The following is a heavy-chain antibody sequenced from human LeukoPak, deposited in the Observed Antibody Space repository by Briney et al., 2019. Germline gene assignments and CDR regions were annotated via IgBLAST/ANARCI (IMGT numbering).Heavy chain of an antibody. CDR2: IRYAGINK. CDR3: AKEGDYYGSESYRDGFDL. V-gene: IGHV3-30*02. J-gene: IGHJ3*01. CDR1: GFTFSDYY. Sequence: QTGGSLRLSCAASGFTFSDYYMSWIRRAPGKGLEWVAFIRYAGINKYYADSVKGRFTISRGNSKNTLYLQMNSLRAEDTAVYYCAKEGDYYGSESYRDGFDLWGQGTMVTVSS. D-gene: IGHD3-10*01.